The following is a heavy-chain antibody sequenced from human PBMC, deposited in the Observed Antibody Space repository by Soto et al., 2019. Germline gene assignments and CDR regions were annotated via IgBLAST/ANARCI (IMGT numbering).Heavy chain of an antibody. CDR1: GFTFSSCW. CDR2: IKQDGSEK. J-gene: IGHJ4*02. D-gene: IGHD2-2*01. V-gene: IGHV3-7*03. CDR3: AGSTSYYFDY. Sequence: GGSLRLSCAASGFTFSSCWMSWVRQAPGKGLEWVANIKQDGSEKYYVDSVKGRFTISRDNAKNSLYLQMNSLRAEDTAVYYCAGSTSYYFDYWGQGTLVTVSS.